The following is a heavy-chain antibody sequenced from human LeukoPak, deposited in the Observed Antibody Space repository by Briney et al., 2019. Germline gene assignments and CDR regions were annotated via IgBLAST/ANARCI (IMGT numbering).Heavy chain of an antibody. CDR3: ARPYSGSYYGSTPGNYYYMDV. CDR1: DGSFSGYY. D-gene: IGHD1-26*01. J-gene: IGHJ6*03. V-gene: IGHV4-34*01. Sequence: SETLSLTCAVYDGSFSGYYWSWIRQPPGKGLEWIGEINHSGSTNYNPSLKSRVTISVDTSKNQFSLKLSSVTAADTAVYYCARPYSGSYYGSTPGNYYYMDVWGKGTTVTVSS. CDR2: INHSGST.